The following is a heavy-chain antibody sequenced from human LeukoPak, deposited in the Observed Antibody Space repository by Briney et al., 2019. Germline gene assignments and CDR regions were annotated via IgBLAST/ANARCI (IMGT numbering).Heavy chain of an antibody. CDR1: GFSFSDYY. V-gene: IGHV3-11*06. D-gene: IGHD3/OR15-3a*01. Sequence: PGGSLRLPCAASGFSFSDYYMSWIRQTPEEGLEWLSYISSSSDYKNYADSLKGRFTISRDNAKNSVYLQMNSLRAEDTAVYYCARQGLYDSSDFWTFQHWGQGTLVTVSS. CDR3: ARQGLYDSSDFWTFQH. CDR2: ISSSSDYK. J-gene: IGHJ1*01.